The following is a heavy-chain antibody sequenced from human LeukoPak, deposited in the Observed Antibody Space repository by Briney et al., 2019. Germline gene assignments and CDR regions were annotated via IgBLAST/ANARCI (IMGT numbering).Heavy chain of an antibody. CDR3: ARGEWELVYYYYYYYMDV. CDR2: ISSSSSYI. CDR1: GFTFSSYS. Sequence: GGSLRLSCAASGFTFSSYSMNWVRQAPGKGLEWVSSISSSSSYIYYADSVKGRFTISRDNAKNSLYLQMNSLRAEDTAVYYYARGEWELVYYYYYYYMDVWGKGTTVTVSS. D-gene: IGHD1-26*01. V-gene: IGHV3-21*01. J-gene: IGHJ6*03.